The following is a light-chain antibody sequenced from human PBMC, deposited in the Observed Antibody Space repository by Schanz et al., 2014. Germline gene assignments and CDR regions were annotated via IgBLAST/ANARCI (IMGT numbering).Light chain of an antibody. V-gene: IGLV2-23*01. CDR2: ESN. CDR3: CTYAGAGSSSLYV. J-gene: IGLJ1*01. CDR1: SSDVGSYNL. Sequence: QSALTQPASVSGSPGQSITISCTGTSSDVGSYNLVSWYQQHPGKAPKLMIYESNKRPSGVSNRFSGSKSGNTASLTISGLQAEDEADYYCCTYAGAGSSSLYVFGTGTKLTVL.